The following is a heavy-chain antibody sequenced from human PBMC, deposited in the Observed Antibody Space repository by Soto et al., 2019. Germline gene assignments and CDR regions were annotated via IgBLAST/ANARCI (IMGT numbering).Heavy chain of an antibody. J-gene: IGHJ6*02. V-gene: IGHV3-74*01. D-gene: IGHD6-19*01. CDR2: INSDGSNR. CDR3: ARDREEAGSPPYYYYYYGMDG. Sequence: GPLRVSCECSGLTLSSHWIVRVRQAPGKGLMEVSRINSDGSNRSNADSVKGRFTISRDNAKNTLYLQMNSLRAEDTAVYYCARDREEAGSPPYYYYYYGMDGWSQGTTVPVS. CDR1: GLTLSSHW.